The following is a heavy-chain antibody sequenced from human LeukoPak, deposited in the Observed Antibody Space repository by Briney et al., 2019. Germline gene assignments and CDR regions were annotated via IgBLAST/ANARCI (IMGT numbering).Heavy chain of an antibody. Sequence: GRCPKLSSAASRFTFSGSAIRGVRHASRRGLEWVGRIRSNTNTYATTYAESVKGRFTISRDESKNTAYLQMNSLKTEDTAVYYCTRQATTTFNPWGQGTLVTVSS. V-gene: IGHV3-73*01. J-gene: IGHJ5*02. CDR1: RFTFSGSA. CDR3: TRQATTTFNP. D-gene: IGHD1-1*01. CDR2: IRSNTNTYAT.